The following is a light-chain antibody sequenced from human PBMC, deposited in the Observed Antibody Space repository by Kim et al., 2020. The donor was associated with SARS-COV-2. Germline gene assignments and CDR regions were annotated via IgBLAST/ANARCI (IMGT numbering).Light chain of an antibody. Sequence: SVSPGPTARITCSGNNLDNIYASWYQQKPGQSPLLVIYQDTNRPPGIPEQFSGSNSGNTATLTISGTQAMDEAAYYCQAWDTSTPVFGGGTQLTVL. CDR2: QDT. CDR3: QAWDTSTPV. J-gene: IGLJ7*01. CDR1: NLDNIY. V-gene: IGLV3-1*01.